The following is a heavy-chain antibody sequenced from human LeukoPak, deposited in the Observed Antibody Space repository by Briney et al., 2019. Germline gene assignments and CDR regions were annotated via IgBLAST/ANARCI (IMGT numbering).Heavy chain of an antibody. CDR1: GYTFTSYA. J-gene: IGHJ4*02. D-gene: IGHD3-3*01. CDR2: INTNTGNP. Sequence: GASVKVSCTASGYTFTSYAMNWVRQAPGQGLEWMGWINTNTGNPTYAQGFTGRFVFSLDTSVSTAYLQISSLKAEDTAVYYCARGGRGVVIPRDFDYWGQGTLVTVSS. V-gene: IGHV7-4-1*02. CDR3: ARGGRGVVIPRDFDY.